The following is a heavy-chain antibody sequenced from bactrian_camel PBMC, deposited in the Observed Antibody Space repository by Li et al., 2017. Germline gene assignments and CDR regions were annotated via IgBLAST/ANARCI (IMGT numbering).Heavy chain of an antibody. CDR3: AIGARCEMVLWDY. D-gene: IGHD1*01. CDR1: GDDYNTNY. CDR2: IYTAGGNA. Sequence: VQLVESGGGSVQAGGSLRLSCAPSGDDYNTNYMVVAWFRQGPGKEREGIAAIYTAGGNAYSADSVKGRFTISQDGANNTVYLQMDSLKPEDTAMYYCAIGARCEMVLWDYWGHGTQVTVS. V-gene: IGHV3S40*01. J-gene: IGHJ4*01.